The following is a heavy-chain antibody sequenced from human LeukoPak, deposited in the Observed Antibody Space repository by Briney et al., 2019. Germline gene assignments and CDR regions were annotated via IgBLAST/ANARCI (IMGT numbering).Heavy chain of an antibody. V-gene: IGHV3-23*01. J-gene: IGHJ4*02. D-gene: IGHD3-10*01. CDR1: GFTFSSYA. Sequence: GGSLRLSCAASGFTFSSYAMSWVRQAPGKGLEWVSAISGSGGSTYYADSVKGRFTISRDNSKNTLYLQMNSLRAEDTAVYYCAKDPTPSYYCGSGSYPSYWGQGTLVTVSS. CDR2: ISGSGGST. CDR3: AKDPTPSYYCGSGSYPSY.